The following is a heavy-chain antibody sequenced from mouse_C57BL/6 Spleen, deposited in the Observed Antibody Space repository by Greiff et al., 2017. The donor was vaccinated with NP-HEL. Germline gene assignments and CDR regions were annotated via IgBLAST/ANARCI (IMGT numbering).Heavy chain of an antibody. CDR1: GYTFTSYG. CDR2: IYPRSGNT. J-gene: IGHJ1*03. Sequence: VKLMESGAELARPGASVKLSCKASGYTFTSYGISWVKQRTGQGLEWIGEIYPRSGNTYYNEKFKGKATLTADKSSSTAYMELRSLTSEDSAVYFCARDYGSSPEWYFDVWGTGTTVTVSS. CDR3: ARDYGSSPEWYFDV. V-gene: IGHV1-81*01. D-gene: IGHD1-1*01.